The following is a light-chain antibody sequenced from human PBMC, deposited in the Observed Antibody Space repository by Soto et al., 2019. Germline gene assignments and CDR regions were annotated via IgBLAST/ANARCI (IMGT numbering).Light chain of an antibody. CDR2: AAS. CDR1: QDIRND. CDR3: HQYNNWPPWT. J-gene: IGKJ1*01. Sequence: DIQMTQSPSTLSASLGDTVTITCRASQDIRNDLGWYQQKPGKAPKRLIYAASSLQSGVPSRFSGSGSGTEFTLTISSLQSEDYAVYYCHQYNNWPPWTFGQGTKVDIK. V-gene: IGKV1-17*01.